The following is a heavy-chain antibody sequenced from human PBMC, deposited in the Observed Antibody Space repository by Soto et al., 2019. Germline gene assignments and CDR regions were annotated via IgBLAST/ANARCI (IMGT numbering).Heavy chain of an antibody. V-gene: IGHV3-48*01. J-gene: IGHJ5*02. Sequence: GGSLILSCAACGFTLSSFFMNWVRQPPGKGLEWISYISSSGQVIFYADSVKGRFTISRDNAENALYLQMDSLRAEDTGLYYCARDLGYTNNWRPGELDLWGQGTLVTVSS. D-gene: IGHD1-20*01. CDR3: ARDLGYTNNWRPGELDL. CDR2: ISSSGQVI. CDR1: GFTLSSFF.